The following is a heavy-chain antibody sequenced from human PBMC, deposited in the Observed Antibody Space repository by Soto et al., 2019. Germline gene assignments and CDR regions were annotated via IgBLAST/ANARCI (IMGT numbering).Heavy chain of an antibody. J-gene: IGHJ4*02. Sequence: SGPTLVNPTETLTLTCNVSGFSLTDTRMGVSWIRQAPGKALEWLAHIISNDDKSYSTSLKSRLTISKDTSKSQVVLRMTNMDPVDTGRYYCARALFYSDSDGYYFEFDYWGPGTLVTVSS. D-gene: IGHD3-22*01. CDR3: ARALFYSDSDGYYFEFDY. CDR2: IISNDDK. V-gene: IGHV2-26*01. CDR1: GFSLTDTRMG.